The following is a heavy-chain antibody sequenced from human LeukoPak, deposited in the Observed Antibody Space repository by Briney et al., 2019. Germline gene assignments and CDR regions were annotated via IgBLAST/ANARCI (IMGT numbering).Heavy chain of an antibody. V-gene: IGHV4-4*07. CDR2: IYTSGST. CDR1: GGSISSYY. J-gene: IGHJ4*02. CDR3: ARDSYYYDSSGYYRYDC. Sequence: SETLSLTCTVSGGSISSYYWSWIRQPAGKGLEWIGRIYTSGSTNYNPSLKSRVTMSVDTSKNQFSLKLSSVTAADTAVYYCARDSYYYDSSGYYRYDCWGQGTLVTVSS. D-gene: IGHD3-22*01.